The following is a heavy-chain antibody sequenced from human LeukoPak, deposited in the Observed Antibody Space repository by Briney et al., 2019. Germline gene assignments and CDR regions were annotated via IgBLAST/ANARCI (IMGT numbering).Heavy chain of an antibody. D-gene: IGHD6-19*01. Sequence: SETLSLTCTVSGGSISSYYWSWIRQPPGKGLEWIGYIYYSGSTNYNPSLKSRVTISVDTSKNQFSLKLSSVTAADTAVYYCARDGGAVALEFDYWGQGTLVTVSS. J-gene: IGHJ4*02. V-gene: IGHV4-59*01. CDR3: ARDGGAVALEFDY. CDR2: IYYSGST. CDR1: GGSISSYY.